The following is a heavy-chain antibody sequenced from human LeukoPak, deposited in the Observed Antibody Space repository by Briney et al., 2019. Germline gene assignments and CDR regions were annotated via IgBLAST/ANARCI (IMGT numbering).Heavy chain of an antibody. CDR3: AREWDPTYYYDSSGYLDY. CDR2: ISYDGSNK. D-gene: IGHD3-22*01. V-gene: IGHV3-30*04. Sequence: GGSLRLSCAASGFTFSSYAMSWVRQAPGKGLEWVAVISYDGSNKYYADSVKGRFTISRDNSKNTLYLQMNSLRAEDTAVYYCAREWDPTYYYDSSGYLDYWGQGTLVTVSS. CDR1: GFTFSSYA. J-gene: IGHJ4*02.